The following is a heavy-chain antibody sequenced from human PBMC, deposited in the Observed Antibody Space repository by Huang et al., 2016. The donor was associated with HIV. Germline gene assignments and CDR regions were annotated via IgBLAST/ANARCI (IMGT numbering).Heavy chain of an antibody. CDR2: IKSRTDGRTT. V-gene: IGHV3-15*05. D-gene: IGHD3-10*01. J-gene: IGHJ6*02. Sequence: DVHLVESGGDLVEPGKSLNLSCVVSGFKFNNAWMSWVRLATGKGAEWIGRIKSRTDGRTTDYDGPVKGRFTISRDDSKNTLYLQMRSLKTEDTAVYFCSTLRVGDPYYFYAMDVWGQGTSVTVSS. CDR3: STLRVGDPYYFYAMDV. CDR1: GFKFNNAW.